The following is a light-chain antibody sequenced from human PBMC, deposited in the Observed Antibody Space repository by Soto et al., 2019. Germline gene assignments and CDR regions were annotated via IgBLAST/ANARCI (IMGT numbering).Light chain of an antibody. CDR1: QTVGTF. J-gene: IGKJ2*01. CDR2: DAS. V-gene: IGKV3-11*01. CDR3: QHRTNWPRT. Sequence: EIVLTQSPATLSLSPGERATLSCRASQTVGTFLAWYQQKPGQAPRLVIYDASKRATGIPARFSGTGSGTDFALTNSSIEPEDFAVYYCQHRTNWPRTFGQGTKLDIK.